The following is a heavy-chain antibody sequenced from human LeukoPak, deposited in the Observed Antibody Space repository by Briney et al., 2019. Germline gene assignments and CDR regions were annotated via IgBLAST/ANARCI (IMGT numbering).Heavy chain of an antibody. J-gene: IGHJ4*02. CDR1: GGSISSGGYS. V-gene: IGHV4-30-2*01. Sequence: SETLSLTCAVSGGSISSGGYSWSWIRQPPGNGLEWIGYIYHSGSTSYNPSLKSRVTMSVDRSNNQFSLKLPSVTAADTAVYFCVSDRAGNSGHYFDNWGQGTLVTVSS. D-gene: IGHD3-22*01. CDR2: IYHSGST. CDR3: VSDRAGNSGHYFDN.